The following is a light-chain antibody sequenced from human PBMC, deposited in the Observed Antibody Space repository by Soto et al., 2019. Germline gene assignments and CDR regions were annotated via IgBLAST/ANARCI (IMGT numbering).Light chain of an antibody. V-gene: IGKV3-15*01. CDR1: KSVSSN. CDR2: AAS. J-gene: IGKJ2*01. Sequence: EIVMTQSPATLSVSPGERANLSCRASKSVSSNLAWYQQKPGQAPRLLIYAASTRATGIPARFSGSGSGTEFTLTISSLQSEDFAVYYCQQDNNWPPGTFGQGTKLEIK. CDR3: QQDNNWPPGT.